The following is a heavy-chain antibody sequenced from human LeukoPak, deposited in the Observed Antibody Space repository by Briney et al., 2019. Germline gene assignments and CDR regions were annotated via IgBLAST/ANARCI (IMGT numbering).Heavy chain of an antibody. V-gene: IGHV3-21*04. J-gene: IGHJ4*02. Sequence: GGSLRLSCAASGFTFSSYSMNWVRQAPGKGLEWVSSISSSSSYIYYADSLKGRFTISRDNAKNSLYLQMNNLRAEDTAVYHCAKKSPIFGVVIPLFDYWGQGTLVSVSS. CDR1: GFTFSSYS. CDR3: AKKSPIFGVVIPLFDY. CDR2: ISSSSSYI. D-gene: IGHD3-3*01.